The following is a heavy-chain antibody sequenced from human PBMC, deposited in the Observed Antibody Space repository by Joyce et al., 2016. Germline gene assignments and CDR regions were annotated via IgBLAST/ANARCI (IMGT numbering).Heavy chain of an antibody. CDR2: ISSDGSIQ. V-gene: IGHV3-30*18. J-gene: IGHJ4*02. D-gene: IGHD5-24*01. CDR3: AKDGRRDGSSWRVWTPDE. Sequence: QVQLVESGGGVVQPGRSLRLSCAASGFAFNFYGINWVRRAPGKGREWLTIISSDGSIQQYADSVKGRFTISRDNSKNTLYLQMDSLTLEETAIYYCAKDGRRDGSSWRVWTPDEGGQGTLVIVSS. CDR1: GFAFNFYG.